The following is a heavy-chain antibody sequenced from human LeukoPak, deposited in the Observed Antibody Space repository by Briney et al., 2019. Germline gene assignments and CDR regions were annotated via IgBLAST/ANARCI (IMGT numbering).Heavy chain of an antibody. Sequence: ASVKVSCKASGYTFTDYYMHWVRQAPGQGLEWMGWINPNRGGTNYAQNFQGRVTMTRDTSISTAYMELSRLRSDDTAVYYCARAEQNYYDSSGYFTPFDYWGQGTLVTVST. CDR3: ARAEQNYYDSSGYFTPFDY. CDR1: GYTFTDYY. J-gene: IGHJ4*02. CDR2: INPNRGGT. D-gene: IGHD3-22*01. V-gene: IGHV1-2*02.